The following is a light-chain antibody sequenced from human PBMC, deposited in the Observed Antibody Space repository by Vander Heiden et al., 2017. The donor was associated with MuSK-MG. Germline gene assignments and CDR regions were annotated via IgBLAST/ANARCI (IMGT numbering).Light chain of an antibody. CDR3: QQSYSLPHT. Sequence: DFQMTQSPSFLYASVGDRVTITCRASQSITHCLNWYQQTPGGVPKILIYAAYSLQSGVPPRLSGRGSGADFTLTISNLQPEQLATYYCQQSYSLPHTFGQGTKVDI. CDR2: AAY. V-gene: IGKV1-39*01. CDR1: QSITHC. J-gene: IGKJ2*01.